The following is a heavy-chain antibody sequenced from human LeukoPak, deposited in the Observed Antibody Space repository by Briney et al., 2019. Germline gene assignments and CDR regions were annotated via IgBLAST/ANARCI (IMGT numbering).Heavy chain of an antibody. J-gene: IGHJ4*02. CDR3: ARGESGYDSHFDY. CDR2: ISSSGSTI. Sequence: GGSLRLSCAASGFTFSSYEMNWVRQAPGKGLEWVSYISSSGSTIYYADSVKGRFTISRDNAKNSLYLQMNSLRAEDTAVYYCARGESGYDSHFDYWGQGTLVTVSS. D-gene: IGHD5-12*01. CDR1: GFTFSSYE. V-gene: IGHV3-48*03.